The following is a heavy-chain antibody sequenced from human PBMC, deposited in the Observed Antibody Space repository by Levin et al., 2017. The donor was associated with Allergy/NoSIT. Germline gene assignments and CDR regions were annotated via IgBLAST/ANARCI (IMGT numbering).Heavy chain of an antibody. CDR3: ARATGYLTG. CDR1: GFTFSSSG. J-gene: IGHJ4*02. Sequence: LSLTCAASGFTFSSSGMHWVRQAPGKGLEWVAVISYDGSNKYYADSVKGRFTISRDNSKNTLYLQMNSLRAEDTAVYYCARATGYLTGWGQGTLVTVSS. D-gene: IGHD3-9*01. V-gene: IGHV3-30*03. CDR2: ISYDGSNK.